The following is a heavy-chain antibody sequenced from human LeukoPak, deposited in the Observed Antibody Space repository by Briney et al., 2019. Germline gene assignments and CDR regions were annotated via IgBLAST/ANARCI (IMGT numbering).Heavy chain of an antibody. J-gene: IGHJ3*02. V-gene: IGHV2-70*11. CDR1: GFSLSTSGMC. CDR3: ARMVVYCSSTSRYTEGAFDI. CDR2: IDWDDDK. Sequence: ESGPTLVNPTQTLTLTCTFSGFSLSTSGMCVSWIRQPPGKALEWLARIDWDDDKYYSTSLKTRLTISKDTSKNQVVLTMTNMDPVDTATYYCARMVVYCSSTSRYTEGAFDIWGQGTMVTVSS. D-gene: IGHD2-2*02.